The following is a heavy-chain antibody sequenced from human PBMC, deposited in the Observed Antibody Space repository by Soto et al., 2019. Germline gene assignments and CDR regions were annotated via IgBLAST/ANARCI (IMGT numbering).Heavy chain of an antibody. CDR2: IYHSGST. J-gene: IGHJ6*02. Sequence: PSQTLSLSCTVSAGSMSRGGYLVSWIRQPPGKGLEWIGYIYHSGSTYYNPSLKSRVTISVDRSKNQFSLKLSSVTAADTAVYYCARRRGFPYYYGMDVWGQGTTVT. CDR3: ARRRGFPYYYGMDV. D-gene: IGHD5-12*01. V-gene: IGHV4-30-2*01. CDR1: AGSMSRGGYL.